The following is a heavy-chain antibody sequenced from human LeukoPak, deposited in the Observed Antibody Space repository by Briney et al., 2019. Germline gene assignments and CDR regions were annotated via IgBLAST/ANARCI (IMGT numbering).Heavy chain of an antibody. CDR1: GFTFSSYG. J-gene: IGHJ4*02. D-gene: IGHD5-18*01. CDR2: ISYDGSNK. Sequence: GGSLRLSCAASGFTFSSYGMRWVRQAPGKGLEWVAVISYDGSNKYYADSVKGRFTISRDNSKNTLYLQMNSLRAEDTAVYYCAKDGRYSYGYVFHTYWGQGTLVTVSS. CDR3: AKDGRYSYGYVFHTY. V-gene: IGHV3-30*18.